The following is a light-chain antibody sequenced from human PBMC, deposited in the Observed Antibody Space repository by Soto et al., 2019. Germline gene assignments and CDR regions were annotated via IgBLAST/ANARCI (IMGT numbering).Light chain of an antibody. CDR3: QHYGGSRA. J-gene: IGKJ1*01. CDR2: DAS. CDR1: QSVRSNY. V-gene: IGKV3-20*01. Sequence: EIVLTQSPGTLSLSPGERATLSCGASQSVRSNYLAWYQQRPGQGLRLLIYDASSRATGIPDRFSGSGSGADFTLTITRLEPEDFAVYYCQHYGGSRAFGQGTEVEIK.